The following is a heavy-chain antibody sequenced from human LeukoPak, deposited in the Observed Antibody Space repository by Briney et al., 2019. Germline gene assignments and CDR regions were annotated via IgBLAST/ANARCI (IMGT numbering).Heavy chain of an antibody. D-gene: IGHD6-13*01. J-gene: IGHJ4*02. CDR1: GFTVSSNY. Sequence: GGSLRLSCAASGFTVSSNYMSWVRQAPGQGLEWGSVIYSGSSTYYADSVKGRFTISRDNSKNTRYLQMNSLRAEDTAVYYCAGGARRQQPFDYWGQGTLVTVSS. CDR2: IYSGSST. CDR3: AGGARRQQPFDY. V-gene: IGHV3-66*01.